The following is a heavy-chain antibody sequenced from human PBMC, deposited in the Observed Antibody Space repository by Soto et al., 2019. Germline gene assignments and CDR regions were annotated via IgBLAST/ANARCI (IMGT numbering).Heavy chain of an antibody. D-gene: IGHD3-3*01. CDR3: ARMPLYYDFWSGPKGAGNYFDY. J-gene: IGHJ4*02. CDR2: VYHSGST. CDR1: GASISSSTW. Sequence: SETLSLTCTVSGASISSSTWWSWVRQPPGRGLEWIGEVYHSGSTKCNPSLKSRVTMSVDTSKNQFSLKLSSVTAADTAVYYCARMPLYYDFWSGPKGAGNYFDYWGQGTLVTVSS. V-gene: IGHV4-4*02.